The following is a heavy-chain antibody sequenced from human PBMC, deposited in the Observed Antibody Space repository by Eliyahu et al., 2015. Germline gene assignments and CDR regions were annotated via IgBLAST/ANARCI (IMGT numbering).Heavy chain of an antibody. D-gene: IGHD6-13*01. CDR3: AREEAAAGRGPYDAFDI. V-gene: IGHV3-48*03. Sequence: ESGGGLVQPGGSLRLSCAASGFTFSSYEMNWVRQAPGKGLEWVSYISSSGSTIYYADSVKGRFTISRDNAKNSLYLQMNSLRAEDTAVYYCAREEAAAGRGPYDAFDIWGQGTMVTVSS. CDR1: GFTFSSYE. J-gene: IGHJ3*02. CDR2: ISSSGSTI.